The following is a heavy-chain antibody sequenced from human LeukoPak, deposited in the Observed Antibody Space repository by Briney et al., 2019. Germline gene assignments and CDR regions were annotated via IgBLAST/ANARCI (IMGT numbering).Heavy chain of an antibody. CDR3: ARGEGEYSSSPPDY. V-gene: IGHV3-20*04. Sequence: GGSLRLSCAASGFTFDDYGMSWVRQAPGKGLEWVSGINWNGGSTGYADSVKGRFTISRDNAKNSLYLQMNSLRAEDTALYYCARGEGEYSSSPPDYWGQGTLVTVSS. J-gene: IGHJ4*02. CDR1: GFTFDDYG. CDR2: INWNGGST. D-gene: IGHD6-6*01.